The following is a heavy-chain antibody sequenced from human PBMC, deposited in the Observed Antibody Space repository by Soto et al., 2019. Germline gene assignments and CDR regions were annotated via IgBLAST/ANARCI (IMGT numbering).Heavy chain of an antibody. J-gene: IGHJ4*02. CDR2: IIPILGIA. Sequence: QVQMVQSGAEEKKPGSSVKVSCKASGGTFSSYTISWVRQAPGQGLEWMGRIIPILGIANYAQKFQGRVTTTADKSTSISYMALSSRRSEDTAVYYCAIDLSAYDLPAYLGQGTLVTVPS. CDR1: GGTFSSYT. V-gene: IGHV1-69*08. D-gene: IGHD5-12*01. CDR3: AIDLSAYDLPAY.